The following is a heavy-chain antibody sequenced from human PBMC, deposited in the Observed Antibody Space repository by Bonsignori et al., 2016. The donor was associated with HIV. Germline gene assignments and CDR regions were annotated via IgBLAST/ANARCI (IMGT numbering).Heavy chain of an antibody. V-gene: IGHV3-21*01. J-gene: IGHJ6*03. CDR2: ITGDGTSI. CDR3: ARAGYCGGGICSAHYYKDMDV. D-gene: IGHD2-15*01. Sequence: VRQAPGKGLEWVSSITGDGTSIYYADSVKGRFTVSRDNAQNSLYLQMNGLGAEDTAIYYCARAGYCGGGICSAHYYKDMDVWGRGTTVTVSS.